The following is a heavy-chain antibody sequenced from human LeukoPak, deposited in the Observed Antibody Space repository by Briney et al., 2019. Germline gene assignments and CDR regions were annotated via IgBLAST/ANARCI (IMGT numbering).Heavy chain of an antibody. Sequence: PGGSLRVSCAASGFTFSSYAMHWVRQAPGKGLEWVAVISYDGSNKYYADSVKGRFTISRDNSKNTLYLQMNSLRAEDTAVYYCARDLFFGGIYYYDSSGFNWFDPWGQGTLVTVSS. CDR2: ISYDGSNK. CDR1: GFTFSSYA. V-gene: IGHV3-30*01. D-gene: IGHD3-22*01. CDR3: ARDLFFGGIYYYDSSGFNWFDP. J-gene: IGHJ5*02.